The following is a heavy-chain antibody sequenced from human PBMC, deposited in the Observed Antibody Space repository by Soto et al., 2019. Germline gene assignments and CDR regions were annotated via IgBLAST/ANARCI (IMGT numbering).Heavy chain of an antibody. Sequence: QVQLQESGPGLVKPSETLSLTCTVSGVSVNSDNYYWSWIRQPPGKGLEWIGHIYNTRSTTYNPSLKSRVTIPLHTSRNHFSLSLNSVTAADTAVFYCATEYSNSPEAFDFWGRGTLVTVSS. CDR3: ATEYSNSPEAFDF. CDR1: GVSVNSDNYY. CDR2: IYNTRST. D-gene: IGHD6-6*01. J-gene: IGHJ4*02. V-gene: IGHV4-61*03.